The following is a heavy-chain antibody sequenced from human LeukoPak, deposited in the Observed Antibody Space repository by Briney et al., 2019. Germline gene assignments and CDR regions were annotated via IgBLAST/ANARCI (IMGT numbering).Heavy chain of an antibody. D-gene: IGHD3-22*01. CDR3: ARGRSDYYDSSGYYYYY. V-gene: IGHV3-30-3*01. J-gene: IGHJ4*02. CDR1: GFTFSSYA. Sequence: GGSLRLSCAASGFTFSSYAMHWVRQAPGKGLEGVAVISYDGSNKYYADSVKGRFTISRDNSKNTLYLQMDSLRAEDTAVYYCARGRSDYYDSSGYYYYYWGQGTLVTVSS. CDR2: ISYDGSNK.